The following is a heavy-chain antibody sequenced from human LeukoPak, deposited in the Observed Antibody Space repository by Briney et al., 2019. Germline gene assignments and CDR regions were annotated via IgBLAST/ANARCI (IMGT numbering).Heavy chain of an antibody. V-gene: IGHV3-21*01. CDR2: ISSSSSYI. CDR3: ARARITMVRGVISY. J-gene: IGHJ4*02. CDR1: GFTFSSYS. Sequence: PGGSLRLSCAASGFTFSSYSMNWVRQAPGKGLEWVSSISSSSSYIYYADSVEGRFTISRDNAKNSLYLQMNSLRAEDTAVYYCARARITMVRGVISYWGQGTLVTVSS. D-gene: IGHD3-10*01.